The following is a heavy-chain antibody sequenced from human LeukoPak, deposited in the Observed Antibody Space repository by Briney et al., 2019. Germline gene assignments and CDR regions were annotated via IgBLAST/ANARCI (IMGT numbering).Heavy chain of an antibody. Sequence: PGGSLRLSCAASGFTFSSYWMHWVRQAPGEGLVWVSRINSDGSSTSYADSVKGRFTISRDNAKNTLYLQMNSLRAEDTAVYYCARGYCSSTSCYTSFQHWGQGTLVTVSS. CDR3: ARGYCSSTSCYTSFQH. D-gene: IGHD2-2*02. CDR2: INSDGSST. CDR1: GFTFSSYW. J-gene: IGHJ1*01. V-gene: IGHV3-74*01.